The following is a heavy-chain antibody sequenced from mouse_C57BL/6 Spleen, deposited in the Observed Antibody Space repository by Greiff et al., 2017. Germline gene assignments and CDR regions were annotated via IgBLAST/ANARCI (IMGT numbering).Heavy chain of an antibody. V-gene: IGHV1-4*01. Sequence: QVQLQQSGAELARPGASVKMSCKASGYTFTSYTMHWVKQRPGRGLEWIGYINPSSGYTTYKQKFKDKATVTADKSSSTAYMQLSSLTSEDSAVYYCARLGDSNYPAWFAYWGQGTLVTVSA. D-gene: IGHD2-5*01. J-gene: IGHJ3*01. CDR2: INPSSGYT. CDR3: ARLGDSNYPAWFAY. CDR1: GYTFTSYT.